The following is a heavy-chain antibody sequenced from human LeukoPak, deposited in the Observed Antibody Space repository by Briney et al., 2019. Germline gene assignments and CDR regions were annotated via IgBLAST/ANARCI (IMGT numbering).Heavy chain of an antibody. Sequence: SETLSLTCTVSGYSISSGYYWGWIRQPPGKGLEWIGRIYHSGSTYYNPSLKSRVTISVDTSKNQFSLKLSSVTAADTAVYYCARAASAIVVVIATPFNDAFDIWGQGTMVTVSS. CDR3: ARAASAIVVVIATPFNDAFDI. J-gene: IGHJ3*02. V-gene: IGHV4-38-2*02. CDR2: IYHSGST. D-gene: IGHD2-21*01. CDR1: GYSISSGYY.